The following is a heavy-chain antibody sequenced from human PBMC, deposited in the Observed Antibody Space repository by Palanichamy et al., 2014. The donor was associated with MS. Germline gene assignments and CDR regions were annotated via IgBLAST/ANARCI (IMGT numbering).Heavy chain of an antibody. D-gene: IGHD5-18*01. CDR3: ARVGGFNYGPDY. Sequence: VQLQESGPGLVKPSETLSLTCAVSAYSISSGYYWGWIRQPPGKGLEWIGSMYHSGSTYYNPSLKSRVTISVDTSKNQFSLRLSSVTAADTAVYYCARVGGFNYGPDYWGQGTLVTVSS. V-gene: IGHV4-38-2*01. CDR1: AYSISSGYY. CDR2: MYHSGST. J-gene: IGHJ4*02.